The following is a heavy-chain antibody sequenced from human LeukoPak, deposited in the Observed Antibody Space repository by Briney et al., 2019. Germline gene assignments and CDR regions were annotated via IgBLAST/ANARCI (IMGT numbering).Heavy chain of an antibody. D-gene: IGHD6-19*01. J-gene: IGHJ4*02. V-gene: IGHV4-38-2*02. CDR2: IYYSGST. CDR1: GYSISNGYY. CDR3: ARASSGWGFY. Sequence: SETLSLTCTVSGYSISNGYYWGWIRQPPGKGLEWIGNIYYSGSTYYNSSLKSRVTISVDTSKNQFSLKLSSVSAADTAVYYCARASSGWGFYWGQGTLVTVSS.